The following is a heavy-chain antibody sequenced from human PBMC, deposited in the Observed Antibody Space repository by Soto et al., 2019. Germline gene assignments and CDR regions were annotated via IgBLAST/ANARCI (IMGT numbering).Heavy chain of an antibody. Sequence: ASVKVSCKASGYTITSYGISWVRQAPGQGLEWMGWISAYNGNTNYAQKLQGRVTMTTDTSTSTAYMELRSLRSDNTSVYYCARLSGARTYYFYDTGVWGQGNTGT. CDR3: ARLSGARTYYFYDTGV. V-gene: IGHV1-18*01. CDR2: ISAYNGNT. J-gene: IGHJ6*02. D-gene: IGHD1-26*01. CDR1: GYTITSYG.